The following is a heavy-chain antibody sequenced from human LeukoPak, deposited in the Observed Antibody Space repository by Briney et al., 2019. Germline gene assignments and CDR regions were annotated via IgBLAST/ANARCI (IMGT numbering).Heavy chain of an antibody. CDR2: VRSKAFGETA. V-gene: IGHV3-49*04. J-gene: IGHJ4*02. CDR3: TRDRGSSTLGDY. CDR1: GFTFGDYA. D-gene: IGHD7-27*01. Sequence: GGSLRLSCTGSGFTFGDYAINWVRQAPGEGLEWVGFVRSKAFGETAEYAASVKGRFTISRDDSKSIAYLQMNSLKTEDTAVYYCTRDRGSSTLGDYWGQGTLVTVSS.